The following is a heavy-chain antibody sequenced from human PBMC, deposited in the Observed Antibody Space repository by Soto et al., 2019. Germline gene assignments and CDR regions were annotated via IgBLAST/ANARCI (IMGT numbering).Heavy chain of an antibody. CDR3: AKNLYYYDVSGLH. Sequence: PGGSLRLSCAASGFTFSSYAMSWVRQAPGKGLEWVSAISGSGGSTYYADSVKGRFTISRDNSKNTLYLQMNSLRAEDTAVCYCAKNLYYYDVSGLHWGEGTLVTVPQ. CDR2: ISGSGGST. J-gene: IGHJ4*02. CDR1: GFTFSSYA. D-gene: IGHD3-22*01. V-gene: IGHV3-23*01.